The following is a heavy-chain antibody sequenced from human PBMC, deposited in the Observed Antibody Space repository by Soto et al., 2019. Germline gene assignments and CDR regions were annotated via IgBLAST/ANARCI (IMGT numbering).Heavy chain of an antibody. CDR3: ARDALYYGSGRQNFEF. Sequence: QVQLVQSGSEVKKPGSSVKVSCKASGGTFTSHTFNWVRQAPGQGLEWMGRVIPLLNIKNYAQIFQGRLKITADISTNTSYMELGSLTSDDSAVYFCARDALYYGSGRQNFEFSGRGTLVTVSS. CDR1: GGTFTSHT. V-gene: IGHV1-69*08. J-gene: IGHJ4*02. D-gene: IGHD3-10*01. CDR2: VIPLLNIK.